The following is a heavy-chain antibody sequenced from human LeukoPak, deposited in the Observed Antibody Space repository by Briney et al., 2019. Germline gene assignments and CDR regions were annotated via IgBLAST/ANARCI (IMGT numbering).Heavy chain of an antibody. CDR3: ARVRLGSSGYYSLDY. D-gene: IGHD3-22*01. V-gene: IGHV3-48*03. CDR2: ISGSGSTI. CDR1: GFTFSSYE. J-gene: IGHJ4*02. Sequence: GGSLRLSCAASGFTFSSYEMNWVRQAPGKGLEWVSFISGSGSTIYNADSVKGRFTISRDNAKNSLYLQMNSLRAEDTGVYYCARVRLGSSGYYSLDYWGQGTLVTVSS.